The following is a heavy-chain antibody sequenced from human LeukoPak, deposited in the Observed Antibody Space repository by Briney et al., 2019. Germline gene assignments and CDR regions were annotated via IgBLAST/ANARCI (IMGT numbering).Heavy chain of an antibody. CDR2: ISSSGNTT. CDR1: GFTFSDNY. D-gene: IGHD6-19*01. J-gene: IGHJ4*02. V-gene: IGHV3-11*04. Sequence: GGSLRLSCAASGFTFSDNYMSWIRQAPGKGLEWVSYISSSGNTTYNADSVKGRFSITRDNAKNSLYLQMNSLRAEDTAVYYYARDGGSAWFLHYWGQGTLVTVSS. CDR3: ARDGGSAWFLHY.